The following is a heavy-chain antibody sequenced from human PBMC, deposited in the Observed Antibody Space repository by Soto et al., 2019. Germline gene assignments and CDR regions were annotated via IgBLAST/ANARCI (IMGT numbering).Heavy chain of an antibody. V-gene: IGHV4-39*01. CDR1: GGSISSSSYY. J-gene: IGHJ4*02. D-gene: IGHD6-19*01. CDR2: IYYSGST. Sequence: QLQLQESGPGLVKPSETLSLTCTVSGGSISSSSYYWGWIRQPPGKGLEWIGSIYYSGSTYYNPSLKSRVTISVDTSKNQFSLKLSSVTAADTAVYYCARSSRRGQWLVGGVDYWGQGTLVTVSS. CDR3: ARSSRRGQWLVGGVDY.